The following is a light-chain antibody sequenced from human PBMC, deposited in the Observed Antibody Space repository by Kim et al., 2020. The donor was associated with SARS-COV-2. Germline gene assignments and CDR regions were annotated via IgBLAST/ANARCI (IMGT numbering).Light chain of an antibody. CDR1: QSISSY. V-gene: IGKV1-39*01. Sequence: DIQMTQSPSSLSASVGDRLTITCRSSQSISSYLNWYQQKPGKAPKLLIYAASSLQSGVPSRFSGSGSGTDFTLTISSLQPEDFATYYCQQSYSAPRTLGQGTKVDIK. CDR3: QQSYSAPRT. CDR2: AAS. J-gene: IGKJ1*01.